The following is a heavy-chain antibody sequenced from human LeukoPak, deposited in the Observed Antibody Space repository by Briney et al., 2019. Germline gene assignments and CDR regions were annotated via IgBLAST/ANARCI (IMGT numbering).Heavy chain of an antibody. D-gene: IGHD5-24*01. Sequence: GGSLRLSCAASGFAFSSYDMNWVRQAPGKGLEWVAIIWYDGSNKYYADSVKGRFTISRDNSKNTLYLQMNSLRAEDTAVYYCAKRGGEFGYNYGFDYWGQGTLVTVSS. J-gene: IGHJ4*02. CDR1: GFAFSSYD. V-gene: IGHV3-33*06. CDR2: IWYDGSNK. CDR3: AKRGGEFGYNYGFDY.